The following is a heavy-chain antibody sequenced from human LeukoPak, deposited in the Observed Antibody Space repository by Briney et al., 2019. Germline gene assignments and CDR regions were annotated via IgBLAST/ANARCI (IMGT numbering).Heavy chain of an antibody. CDR1: GFTVSSNY. D-gene: IGHD3-9*01. CDR3: ARGGGVYDILTGYGLDY. Sequence: GGSLRLSCAASGFTVSSNYMSWVRQAPGKGLEWVSAIYSGGSTYYADSVKGRFTISRDNSKNTLYLQMKSLRAEDTAVYYCARGGGVYDILTGYGLDYWGQGTLVTVSS. V-gene: IGHV3-53*01. J-gene: IGHJ4*02. CDR2: IYSGGST.